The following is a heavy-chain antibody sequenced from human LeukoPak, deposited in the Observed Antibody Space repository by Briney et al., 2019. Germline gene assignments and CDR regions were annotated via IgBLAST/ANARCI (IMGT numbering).Heavy chain of an antibody. J-gene: IGHJ4*02. CDR2: ISYDGSNK. CDR3: ARDRRESVAGTFFDY. Sequence: GGSLRLSCAASGFTFSSYAMHWVRQAPGKGLEWVAVISYDGSNKYYADSVKGRFTISRDNSKNTLYLQMNSLRAEGTAVYYCARDRRESVAGTFFDYWGQGTLVTVSS. CDR1: GFTFSSYA. V-gene: IGHV3-30-3*01. D-gene: IGHD6-19*01.